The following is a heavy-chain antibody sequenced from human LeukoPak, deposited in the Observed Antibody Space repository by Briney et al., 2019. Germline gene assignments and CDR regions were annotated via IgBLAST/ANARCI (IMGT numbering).Heavy chain of an antibody. CDR3: AARMGTDGWNYFDL. CDR2: IYSGENT. D-gene: IGHD7-27*01. CDR1: GFPIRNNY. Sequence: GGSLRLSCAASGFPIRNNYMNWVRQAPGKGLEWVSVIYSGENTYYADSVKGRFTISRDIYKNTVFLQMNGLRAEDTAVYHCAARMGTDGWNYFDLWGQGNLVTVSS. J-gene: IGHJ4*02. V-gene: IGHV3-53*01.